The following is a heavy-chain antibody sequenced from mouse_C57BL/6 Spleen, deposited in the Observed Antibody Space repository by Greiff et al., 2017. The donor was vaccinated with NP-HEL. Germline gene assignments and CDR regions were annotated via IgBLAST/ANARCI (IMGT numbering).Heavy chain of an antibody. D-gene: IGHD2-4*01. V-gene: IGHV1-64*01. CDR3: AREGDYDGGSYAMDY. Sequence: QVQLQQPGAELVKPGASVKLSCKASGYTFTSYWMHWVKQRPGQGLEWIGMIHPNSGSTNYNEKFKSKATLTVDKSSSTAYMQLSSLTSEDSAVYYCAREGDYDGGSYAMDYWGQGTSVTVSS. CDR2: IHPNSGST. J-gene: IGHJ4*01. CDR1: GYTFTSYW.